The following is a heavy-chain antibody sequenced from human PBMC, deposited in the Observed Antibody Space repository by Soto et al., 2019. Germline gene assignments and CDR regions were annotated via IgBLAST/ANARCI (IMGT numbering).Heavy chain of an antibody. V-gene: IGHV4-31*03. D-gene: IGHD3-3*01. J-gene: IGHJ4*02. CDR1: GGSISSGGSY. CDR2: TYYSGIT. Sequence: QVQLQESGPGLVKPAETLSLTCTVSGGSISSGGSYWTWISQHPGKGLEWIAYTYYSGITSYNPSLKSRLAISVDTSNNQFSLRLSSVTAADTAVYYCARAVNDFWSGFSYYFDTLGQGTLVTVSS. CDR3: ARAVNDFWSGFSYYFDT.